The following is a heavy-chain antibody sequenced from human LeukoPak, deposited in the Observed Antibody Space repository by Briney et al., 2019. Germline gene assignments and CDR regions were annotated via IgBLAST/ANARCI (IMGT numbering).Heavy chain of an antibody. D-gene: IGHD1-1*01. V-gene: IGHV4-34*01. CDR1: GGSFSGYY. J-gene: IGHJ4*02. CDR2: INHSGST. CDR3: ARVANSGLDY. Sequence: SETLSLTCAVYGGSFSGYYWSWIRQPPGKGLEWIGEINHSGSTNYNPSLKSRVTISVDTSKNQFSLKLNSVTAADTAVYYCARVANSGLDYWGQGTLVTVSS.